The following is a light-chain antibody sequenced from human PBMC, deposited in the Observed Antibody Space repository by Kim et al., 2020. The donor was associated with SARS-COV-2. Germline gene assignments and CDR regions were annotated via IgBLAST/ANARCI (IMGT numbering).Light chain of an antibody. CDR1: QSFRSTS. CDR2: SAS. CDR3: QQYGTSPYN. Sequence: ESVLTQSPGTLSLSPGERATLSCRASQSFRSTSLAWYQVKPGQAPRLLIYSASSRAIGIPDRFSGSGSGTDFTLTISRLEPEDFAVYYCQQYGTSPYNFGQGTKLEI. V-gene: IGKV3-20*01. J-gene: IGKJ2*01.